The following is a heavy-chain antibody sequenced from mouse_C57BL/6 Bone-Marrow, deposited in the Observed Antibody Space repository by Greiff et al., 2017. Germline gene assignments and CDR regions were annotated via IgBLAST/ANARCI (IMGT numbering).Heavy chain of an antibody. CDR2: ISYSGST. Sequence: EVKLMESGPGLAKPSQTLSLTCSVTGYSITSDYWNWIRKFPGNKLEYMGYISYSGSTYYNPSLKSRISITRDTSKNQYYLQLNSVTTEDTATYDCARYHDGYSYWYFDVWGTGTTVTVSS. D-gene: IGHD2-3*01. CDR3: ARYHDGYSYWYFDV. V-gene: IGHV3-8*01. J-gene: IGHJ1*03. CDR1: GYSITSDY.